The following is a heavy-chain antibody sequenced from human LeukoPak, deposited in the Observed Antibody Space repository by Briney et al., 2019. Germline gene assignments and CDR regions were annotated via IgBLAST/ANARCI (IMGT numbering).Heavy chain of an antibody. D-gene: IGHD1-26*01. V-gene: IGHV4-34*01. Sequence: SETLSLTCAVYGGSFSGYYWSWIRQPPGKGLEWIGEINHSGSTNYNPSPKSRVTISVDTSKNQFSLKLSSVTAADTAVYYCATIGGVGATELGTYYGMDVWGQGTTVTVSS. CDR3: ATIGGVGATELGTYYGMDV. CDR1: GGSFSGYY. CDR2: INHSGST. J-gene: IGHJ6*02.